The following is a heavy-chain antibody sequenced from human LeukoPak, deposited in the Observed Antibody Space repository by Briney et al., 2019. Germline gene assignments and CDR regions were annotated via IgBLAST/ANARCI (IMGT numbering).Heavy chain of an antibody. J-gene: IGHJ6*03. Sequence: PGGSLRLSCAASGFTFSSYWMHWVRQAPGKGLEWVSAISGSGGSTYYADSVKGRFTISRDNSKNTLYLQMNSLRAEDTAVYYCAKGAGDILTGYYPSHYYYYYMDVWGKGTTVTISS. CDR2: ISGSGGST. V-gene: IGHV3-23*01. D-gene: IGHD3-9*01. CDR3: AKGAGDILTGYYPSHYYYYYMDV. CDR1: GFTFSSYW.